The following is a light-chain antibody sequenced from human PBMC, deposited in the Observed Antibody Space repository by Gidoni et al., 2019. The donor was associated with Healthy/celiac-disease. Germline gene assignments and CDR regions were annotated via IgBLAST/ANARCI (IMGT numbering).Light chain of an antibody. J-gene: IGLJ2*01. CDR3: QVLDSSSDHVV. CDR2: YDS. CDR1: NIGSKS. V-gene: IGLV3-21*04. Sequence: SYVMTQPPSVSVAPGKTARITCGGNNIGSKSVHWYQQKPGQAPVLVIYYDSDRPSGIPERFSGSNSGNTATLTINRVEAGDEADYYCQVLDSSSDHVVFGGGTKLPVL.